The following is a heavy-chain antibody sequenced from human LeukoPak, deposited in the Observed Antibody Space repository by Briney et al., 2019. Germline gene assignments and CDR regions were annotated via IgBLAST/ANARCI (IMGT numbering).Heavy chain of an antibody. V-gene: IGHV3-7*01. Sequence: GGSLRLSCAASGFTFSSYWMSWVRQAPGKGLEWVANIKQDGSEKYYVDSVKGRFTISRDNAKNSLYLQMNSLRAEDTAVYYCARVADILTGYYAFDIWGQGTMVTVSS. D-gene: IGHD3-9*01. CDR3: ARVADILTGYYAFDI. J-gene: IGHJ3*02. CDR2: IKQDGSEK. CDR1: GFTFSSYW.